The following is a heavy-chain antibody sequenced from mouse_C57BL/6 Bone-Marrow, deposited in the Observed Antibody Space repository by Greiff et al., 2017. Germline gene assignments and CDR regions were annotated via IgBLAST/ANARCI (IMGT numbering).Heavy chain of an antibody. CDR2: IYPGSGST. Sequence: QVQLLQSGAVLVKPGASVKMSCKASGFTFTSYWLSWVQQRPGQGLEWIGDIYPGSGSTNYNEKFKSKATLTGDTSYSTAYMQLSSRTSEDSAVYYCAKMDSAYWGQGTLVTVSA. D-gene: IGHD2-3*01. V-gene: IGHV1-55*01. CDR3: AKMDSAY. J-gene: IGHJ3*01. CDR1: GFTFTSYW.